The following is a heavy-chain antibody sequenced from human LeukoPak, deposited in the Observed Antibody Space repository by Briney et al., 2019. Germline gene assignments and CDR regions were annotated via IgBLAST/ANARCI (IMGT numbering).Heavy chain of an antibody. D-gene: IGHD2-2*01. Sequence: PGGSLRLSCAASGFTFNDAWMSWVRQAPGKGLEWVSGISWNSGSIGYADSVKGRFTISRDNAKNSLYLQMNSLRAEDTALYYCAKDGGYCSSTSCSALDYWGQGTLVTVSS. V-gene: IGHV3-9*01. CDR1: GFTFNDAW. CDR3: AKDGGYCSSTSCSALDY. J-gene: IGHJ4*02. CDR2: ISWNSGSI.